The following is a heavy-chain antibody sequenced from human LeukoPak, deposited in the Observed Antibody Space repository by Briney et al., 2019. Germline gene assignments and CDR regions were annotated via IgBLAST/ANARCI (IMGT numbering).Heavy chain of an antibody. J-gene: IGHJ4*02. V-gene: IGHV3-21*01. D-gene: IGHD6-13*01. CDR2: IGSSSSYI. CDR1: GFTFSSYS. CDR3: AREGRGIAAAGLDY. Sequence: GGSLRLSCAASGFTFSSYSMNWVRQAPGKGLEWVSSIGSSSSYIYYADSVKGRFTISRDNAKNSLYLQMNSLRAEDTAVYYCAREGRGIAAAGLDYWGQGTLVTVSS.